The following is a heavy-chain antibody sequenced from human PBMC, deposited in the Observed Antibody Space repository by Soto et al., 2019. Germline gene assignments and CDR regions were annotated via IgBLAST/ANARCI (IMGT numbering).Heavy chain of an antibody. J-gene: IGHJ6*02. V-gene: IGHV2-5*02. D-gene: IGHD2-21*02. CDR3: IQSRCGGDCLQSYASYYYYGMDV. CDR1: GFSLSTSGVG. Sequence: SGPTLVNPTQTLTLTCTFSGFSLSTSGVGVGWIRQPPGKALEWLALIYWDDDKRYSPSLRSRLTISKDTSKNQVVLTMTNMDPVDTATYYCIQSRCGGDCLQSYASYYYYGMDVWGQGTTVTVSS. CDR2: IYWDDDK.